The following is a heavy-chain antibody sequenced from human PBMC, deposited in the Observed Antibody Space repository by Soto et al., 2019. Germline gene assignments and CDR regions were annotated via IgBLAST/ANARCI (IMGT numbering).Heavy chain of an antibody. CDR2: INPRGGRT. CDR1: GYTFTNYY. V-gene: IGHV1-46*03. CDR3: ARDLSDYDDDSNTPYNAFDI. J-gene: IGHJ3*02. D-gene: IGHD3-22*01. Sequence: QVHLVQSGAEVKKPGASVKVSCKASGYTFTNYYMHWVRQAPGQGLEWMGMINPRGGRTTYPQKFLGRVTMTTVTSTRTVYMELSSLRSEDTAVYYFARDLSDYDDDSNTPYNAFDIWGQGTMVTVSS.